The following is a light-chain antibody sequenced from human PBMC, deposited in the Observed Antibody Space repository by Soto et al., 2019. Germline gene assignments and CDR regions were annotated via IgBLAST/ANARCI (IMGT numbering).Light chain of an antibody. Sequence: EIVLTQSPGTLSLSPGERATLSCRASQSVTRSYLAWYQQRPGQAPRLLIYGASSRATGIPDRFSGSGSGTDFTLTISRLEPEDFAVYFCQQYGGSTYTFGQVTKLEIK. CDR3: QQYGGSTYT. CDR2: GAS. CDR1: QSVTRSY. V-gene: IGKV3-20*01. J-gene: IGKJ2*01.